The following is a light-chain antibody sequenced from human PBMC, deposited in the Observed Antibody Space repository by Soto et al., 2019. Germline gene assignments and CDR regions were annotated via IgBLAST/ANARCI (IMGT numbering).Light chain of an antibody. J-gene: IGLJ1*01. CDR3: SSYISSSTLEV. Sequence: QSVLTQPASVSGSPGQSITISCTGTSRDVSVYDFVSWFQQHPGKAPKLMIYDVTNRPSGVSGRFSGSKSANTASLTISGLQAEDEADYYCSSYISSSTLEVFGTGTKVTVL. V-gene: IGLV2-14*03. CDR1: SRDVSVYDF. CDR2: DVT.